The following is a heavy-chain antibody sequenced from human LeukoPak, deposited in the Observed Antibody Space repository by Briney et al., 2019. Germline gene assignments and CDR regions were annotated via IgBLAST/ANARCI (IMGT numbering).Heavy chain of an antibody. CDR1: GGSISSSTYY. J-gene: IGHJ3*02. CDR2: VYYSGTT. CDR3: ARKFPQIGFCSSSSCPGPFGI. V-gene: IGHV4-39*07. Sequence: PSETLSLTCSVSGGSISSSTYYWAWIRQPPGKGLEWIGSVYYSGTTYSNPSLKSRVTITLDTSKNHFSLNLSSVTAADTAIYYCARKFPQIGFCSSSSCPGPFGIWGQGTMVTVSS. D-gene: IGHD2-2*01.